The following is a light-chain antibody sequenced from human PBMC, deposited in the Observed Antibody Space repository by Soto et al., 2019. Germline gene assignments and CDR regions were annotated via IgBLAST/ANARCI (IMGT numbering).Light chain of an antibody. CDR2: DVS. CDR1: SSDVGGYNY. J-gene: IGLJ1*01. V-gene: IGLV2-11*01. CDR3: CPYAGSYTFSL. Sequence: QAALTQPRSVSGSPGQSVTIACTGTSSDVGGYNYVSWYQQHPGKAPKLMIYDVSKRPSGVPDRFSGSKSGNTASLTISGLQAEDESDYYCCPYAGSYTFSLFXTGIKVTGL.